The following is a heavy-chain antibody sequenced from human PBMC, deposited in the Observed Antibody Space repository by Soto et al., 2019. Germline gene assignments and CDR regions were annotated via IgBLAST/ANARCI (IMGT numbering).Heavy chain of an antibody. D-gene: IGHD3-22*01. V-gene: IGHV3-23*01. CDR2: ISDSGSNT. Sequence: EVQMLESGGGLVQPGGSLRLSCAASGFLFSTYAVSWVRQAPGKGLEWVSVISDSGSNTYTADSVKGRFTITRDNSKDTLYLQMNSLRVEDTALYYCAKNRRPPYFDSGDAFDIWGQGTMVTVSS. J-gene: IGHJ3*02. CDR1: GFLFSTYA. CDR3: AKNRRPPYFDSGDAFDI.